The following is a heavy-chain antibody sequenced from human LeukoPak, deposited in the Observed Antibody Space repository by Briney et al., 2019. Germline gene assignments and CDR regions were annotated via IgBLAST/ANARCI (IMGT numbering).Heavy chain of an antibody. CDR2: INPNSGGT. V-gene: IGHV1-2*02. CDR3: ARDHSGSFTFDY. D-gene: IGHD1-26*01. Sequence: ASVKVSCKASGYTFTGYYMHWVRQAPGQGLEWMGWINPNSGGTNYAQKFQGRVTMTRGTSISTAYMELSRLRSDDTAVYYCARDHSGSFTFDYWGQGTLVTVSS. J-gene: IGHJ4*02. CDR1: GYTFTGYY.